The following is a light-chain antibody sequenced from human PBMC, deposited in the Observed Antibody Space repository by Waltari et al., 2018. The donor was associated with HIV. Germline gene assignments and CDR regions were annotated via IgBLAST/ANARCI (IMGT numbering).Light chain of an antibody. CDR1: SSNIGSKY. V-gene: IGLV1-47*01. J-gene: IGLJ2*01. Sequence: QSVLTQPPSASGTPGQRVTISCSGSSSNIGSKYVYWYQQLPGTAPKLLIYRNNQRPSGVPDRFSGSKSGTSAPLAISGVRSEDEADYYCAAWDDSLLFGGGTKLTVL. CDR3: AAWDDSLL. CDR2: RNN.